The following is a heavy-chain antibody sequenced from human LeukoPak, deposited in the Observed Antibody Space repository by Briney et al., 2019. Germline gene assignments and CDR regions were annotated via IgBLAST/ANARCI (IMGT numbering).Heavy chain of an antibody. Sequence: GGSLRLSCAASGFTFSSYGLHWVRQAPGKGLEWVAVIWPDGSNKYYAGSVKGRFTISRDDSKNTLYLQMNSLRAEDSAVYYCARASGSFDYWGQGTLVTVSS. V-gene: IGHV3-33*01. CDR2: IWPDGSNK. J-gene: IGHJ4*02. D-gene: IGHD1-26*01. CDR1: GFTFSSYG. CDR3: ARASGSFDY.